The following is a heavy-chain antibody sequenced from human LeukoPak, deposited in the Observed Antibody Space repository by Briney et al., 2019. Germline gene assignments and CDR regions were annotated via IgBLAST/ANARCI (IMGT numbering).Heavy chain of an antibody. CDR2: INPNSGGT. CDR1: GYTFTGYY. V-gene: IGHV1-2*02. Sequence: ASVKVSCKASGYTFTGYYMHWVRQAPGQGLEWMGWINPNSGGTNYAQKFQGRVTMTRDTSISTAYMELSRLRSDDTAVYYCARDFGRGLNWFDPWGQGTLVTVSS. J-gene: IGHJ5*02. D-gene: IGHD3-16*01. CDR3: ARDFGRGLNWFDP.